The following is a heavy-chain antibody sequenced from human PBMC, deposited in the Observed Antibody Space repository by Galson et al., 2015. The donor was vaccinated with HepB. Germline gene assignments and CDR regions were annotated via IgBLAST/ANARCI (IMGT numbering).Heavy chain of an antibody. Sequence: SLRLSCAASGFTFSSYGMHWVRQAPGKGLEWVAVISYDGSNKYYADSVKGRFTISRDNSKNTLYLQMNSLRAEDTAVYYCAKIEYSSGWYPFDYWGQGTLVTVSS. CDR1: GFTFSSYG. CDR2: ISYDGSNK. V-gene: IGHV3-30*18. D-gene: IGHD6-19*01. J-gene: IGHJ4*02. CDR3: AKIEYSSGWYPFDY.